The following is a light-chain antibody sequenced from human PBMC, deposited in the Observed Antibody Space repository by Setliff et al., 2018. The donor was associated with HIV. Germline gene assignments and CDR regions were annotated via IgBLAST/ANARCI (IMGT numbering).Light chain of an antibody. CDR1: NIRIKN. V-gene: IGLV3-9*01. J-gene: IGLJ2*01. CDR3: QVWDTGTVV. Sequence: SYELTQPLSVSVALGQTARITCGGHNIRIKNVHWYQQKPGQAPVLVIYRDSNRPSGIPERFSGSNSGNTATLTISRAQAGDEADYYCQVWDTGTVVFGGGT. CDR2: RDS.